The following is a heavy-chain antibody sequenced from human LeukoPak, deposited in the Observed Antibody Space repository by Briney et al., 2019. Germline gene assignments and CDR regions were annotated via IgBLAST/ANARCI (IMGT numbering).Heavy chain of an antibody. J-gene: IGHJ4*02. CDR3: ARGEVYAILDY. CDR2: IKQDGSEK. Sequence: GGSLRLSCAPSGFTFSSYRMSWVRQAPGKGLEWVANIKQDGSEKYYVDSVKGRFTISRDNAKNSLYLQMNSLRAEDTAVYYCARGEVYAILDYWGQGTLVTVSS. CDR1: GFTFSSYR. V-gene: IGHV3-7*01. D-gene: IGHD2-8*01.